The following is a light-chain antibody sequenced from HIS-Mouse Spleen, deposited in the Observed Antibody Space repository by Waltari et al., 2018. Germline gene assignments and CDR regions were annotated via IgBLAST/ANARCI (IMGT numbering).Light chain of an antibody. CDR3: QVWDSSSDHVV. CDR1: NIGSKS. CDR2: EES. V-gene: IGLV3-21*03. J-gene: IGLJ2*01. Sequence: SYVLTQPPSVSVAPGKTARITCGGNNIGSKSVHWYQQKPGQAPVLVVYEESDRPSGIPEGFSGSNSGNTATLTISRVEAGDEADYYCQVWDSSSDHVVFGGGTKLTVL.